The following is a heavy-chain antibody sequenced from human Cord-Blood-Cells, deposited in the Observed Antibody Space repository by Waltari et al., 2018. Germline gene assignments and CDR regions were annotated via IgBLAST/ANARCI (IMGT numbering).Heavy chain of an antibody. V-gene: IGHV4-39*07. J-gene: IGHJ4*02. CDR1: GGSISSSSYY. D-gene: IGHD3-10*01. Sequence: QLQLQESGPGLVKPSETLSLTCTVSGGSISSSSYYWGWIRQPPGKGLEWIGSIYYSGSTYYNPSLKSRVTSSVDTSKNQFSLKLSSVTAADTAVYYCERRVGSGSYYNLIFDYWGQGTLVTVSS. CDR2: IYYSGST. CDR3: ERRVGSGSYYNLIFDY.